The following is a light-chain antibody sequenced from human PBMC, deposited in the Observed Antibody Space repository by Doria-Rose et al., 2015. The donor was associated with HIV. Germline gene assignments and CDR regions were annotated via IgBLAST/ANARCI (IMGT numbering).Light chain of an antibody. Sequence: TQSPGTLSLSPGERATLSCRASQSFSSTYLAWYKQKRGQPTRRLIYDESTRSTGSPDRFSASGSGTDFTLTISRLYPEDFALYYCHQYGTSWTCGQGTKVEI. CDR1: QSFSSTY. J-gene: IGKJ1*01. CDR3: HQYGTSWT. CDR2: DES. V-gene: IGKV3-20*01.